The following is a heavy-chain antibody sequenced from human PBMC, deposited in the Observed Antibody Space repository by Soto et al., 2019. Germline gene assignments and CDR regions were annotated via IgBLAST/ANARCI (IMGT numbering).Heavy chain of an antibody. CDR2: ISTHSADT. D-gene: IGHD3-10*01. J-gene: IGHJ6*02. V-gene: IGHV1-18*01. Sequence: QAPVLQSGPEVKKPGASVKVSCKASGYTFTTYGVSWVRQAPGQGLEWMGSISTHSADTRYAQKFQGRVTVTADTSSSTAYMEVRNLSSDDTAMYYCARDVGVGSDGPGIQGMDVWGQGTTVTVSS. CDR1: GYTFTTYG. CDR3: ARDVGVGSDGPGIQGMDV.